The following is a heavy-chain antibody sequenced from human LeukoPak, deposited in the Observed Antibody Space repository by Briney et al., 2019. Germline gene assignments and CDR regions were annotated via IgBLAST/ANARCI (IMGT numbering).Heavy chain of an antibody. CDR1: GFTFSDYY. V-gene: IGHV3-11*01. CDR2: ISSSGSTI. J-gene: IGHJ4*02. CDR3: ARVGAYCSSTSCFDY. D-gene: IGHD2-2*01. Sequence: GWSLRLSCAPSGFTFSDYYMSWIRQAPGKGLEWVSYISSSGSTIYYADSVKGRFTISRDNAKNSLYLQMNSLRAEDTAVYYCARVGAYCSSTSCFDYWGQGTLVTVSS.